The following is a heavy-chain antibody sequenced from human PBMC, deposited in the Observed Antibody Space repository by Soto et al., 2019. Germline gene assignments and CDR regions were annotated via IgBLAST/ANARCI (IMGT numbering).Heavy chain of an antibody. V-gene: IGHV4-34*01. CDR2: INHSGST. CDR3: ARGLFSSGWYVGFDY. J-gene: IGHJ4*02. CDR1: GGSFSGYY. D-gene: IGHD6-19*01. Sequence: QVQLQQWGAGLLKPSETLSLTCAVYGGSFSGYYWSWIRQPPGQGLEWIGEINHSGSTNYNPSLKSRVTISVDTSKNQFSLKLSAVTAADTAVYYCARGLFSSGWYVGFDYWGQGTLVTVSS.